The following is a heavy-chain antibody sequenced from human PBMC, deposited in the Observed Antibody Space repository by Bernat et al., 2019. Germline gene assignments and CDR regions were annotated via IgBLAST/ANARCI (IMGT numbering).Heavy chain of an antibody. Sequence: QVQLVQSGAEVKKPGSSVKVSCKASGGTFSSYTISWVRQAPGQGLEWMGRIIPNLGIANYAQKFQGRVTITADKSTSTAYMELSSLRSEDAAVYYCARSVRDDSSGLFGYWGQGTLVTVSS. D-gene: IGHD3-22*01. J-gene: IGHJ4*02. CDR3: ARSVRDDSSGLFGY. CDR1: GGTFSSYT. V-gene: IGHV1-69*02. CDR2: IIPNLGIA.